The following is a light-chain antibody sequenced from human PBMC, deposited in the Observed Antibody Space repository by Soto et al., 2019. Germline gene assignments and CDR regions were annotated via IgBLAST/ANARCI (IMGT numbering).Light chain of an antibody. Sequence: DVVMTQSPLSLPVTLGQPASISCRSSQSLGYSDGNTYLNWFQQWPGQSPRRLIYKGSTRDSGVPARCSGSGTGTYFTLKNSRAEAEDVGVDYCLQGTHWPRATFGQGTKLEIK. CDR1: QSLGYSDGNTY. CDR2: KGS. CDR3: LQGTHWPRAT. V-gene: IGKV2-30*01. J-gene: IGKJ2*01.